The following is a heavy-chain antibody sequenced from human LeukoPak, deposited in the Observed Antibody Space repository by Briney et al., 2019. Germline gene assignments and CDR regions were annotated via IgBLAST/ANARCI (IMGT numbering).Heavy chain of an antibody. Sequence: ASVKVSCKASGYTFTGYYMHWVRQAPGQGLEWMGWINPNSGGTNYAQKFQGRVTMTRDTSISTAYMELSRLRSDDTAVYYCARVNQIYGGYYPFDYWGQGTLVTVSS. CDR2: INPNSGGT. CDR1: GYTFTGYY. D-gene: IGHD4-17*01. CDR3: ARVNQIYGGYYPFDY. V-gene: IGHV1-2*02. J-gene: IGHJ4*02.